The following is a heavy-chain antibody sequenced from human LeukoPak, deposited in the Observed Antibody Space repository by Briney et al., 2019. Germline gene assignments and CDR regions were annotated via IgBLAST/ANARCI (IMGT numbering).Heavy chain of an antibody. D-gene: IGHD3-3*01. CDR3: AKDVEYYDFWSGYFREPFQFDY. CDR2: ISGSGGST. CDR1: GFTFSSYA. V-gene: IGHV3-23*01. J-gene: IGHJ4*02. Sequence: PGGSLRLSCAASGFTFSSYAMSWVRQAPGKGLEWVSAISGSGGSTYYADSVKGRFTISRDNSKNTLYLQMNSLRAEDTAVYYCAKDVEYYDFWSGYFREPFQFDYWGQGTLVTVSS.